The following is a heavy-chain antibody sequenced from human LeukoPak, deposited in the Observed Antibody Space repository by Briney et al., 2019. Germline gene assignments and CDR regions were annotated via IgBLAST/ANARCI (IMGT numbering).Heavy chain of an antibody. CDR3: AKDHLGDYYDSSGGGYYFDY. V-gene: IGHV3-30*02. Sequence: GGSLRLSCAASGFTFSSYGMHWVRQAPGKGLEGVAFIRYDGSNKYYADSVKGRFTISRDNSKNTLYLQMNSLRAEDTAVYYCAKDHLGDYYDSSGGGYYFDYWGQGTLVTVSS. D-gene: IGHD3-22*01. CDR1: GFTFSSYG. CDR2: IRYDGSNK. J-gene: IGHJ4*02.